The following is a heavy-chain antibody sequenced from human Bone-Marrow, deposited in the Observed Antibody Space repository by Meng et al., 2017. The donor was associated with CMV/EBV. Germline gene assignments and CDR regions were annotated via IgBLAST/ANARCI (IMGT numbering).Heavy chain of an antibody. D-gene: IGHD6-25*01. CDR2: ISYDGNNK. CDR3: AAASGYDPNAFDI. CDR1: GFTFSDYG. V-gene: IGHV3-30*19. Sequence: GESLKISCAASGFTFSDYGMYWVRQAPGKGLEWVAVISYDGNNKYYIDSVKGRFTIARDNSKNTLYLEMNSLRPGDTAVYYCAAASGYDPNAFDIWGQGTMVTVSS. J-gene: IGHJ3*02.